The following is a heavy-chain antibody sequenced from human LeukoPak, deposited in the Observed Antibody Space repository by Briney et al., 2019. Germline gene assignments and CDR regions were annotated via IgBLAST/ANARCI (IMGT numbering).Heavy chain of an antibody. CDR3: ARGVVAQFDP. CDR1: GGSFSGYY. D-gene: IGHD2-15*01. CDR2: INHSGST. V-gene: IGHV4-34*01. Sequence: SETLSLTCAVYGGSFSGYYWSWIRQPPGKGLEWIGEINHSGSTNYNPSLKSRVTISVDTSKNQFSLKLSSVTAADTAVYYWARGVVAQFDPWGQGTLVTVSS. J-gene: IGHJ5*02.